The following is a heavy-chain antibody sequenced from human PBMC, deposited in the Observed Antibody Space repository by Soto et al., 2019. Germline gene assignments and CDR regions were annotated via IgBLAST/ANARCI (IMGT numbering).Heavy chain of an antibody. CDR1: GFTFSSYA. D-gene: IGHD3-3*01. CDR3: ARETYYDFWSGRYYGMDV. Sequence: QVQLVESGGGVVQPGRSLRLSCAASGFTFSSYAMHWVRQAPGKGLEWVAVISYDGSNKYYADSVKGRFTISRDNSKNTRYLQMKSLRAEDTAVYYCARETYYDFWSGRYYGMDVWGQGTTVNVSS. CDR2: ISYDGSNK. J-gene: IGHJ6*02. V-gene: IGHV3-30-3*01.